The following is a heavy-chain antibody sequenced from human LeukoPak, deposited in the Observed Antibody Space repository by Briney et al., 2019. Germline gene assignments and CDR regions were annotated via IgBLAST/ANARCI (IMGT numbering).Heavy chain of an antibody. J-gene: IGHJ4*02. D-gene: IGHD2-15*01. CDR1: GFTFTSYA. CDR3: APRVVGSAPFDY. Sequence: PGGSLRLSCGASGFTFTSYAMSWVRQAPGKGRECVSAIIGSDYTTYYADSGKGRFTLSTENSTNTMYLQMNSLRTEHTAVYYCAPRVVGSAPFDYWGQGTLVTVSS. V-gene: IGHV3-23*01. CDR2: IIGSDYTT.